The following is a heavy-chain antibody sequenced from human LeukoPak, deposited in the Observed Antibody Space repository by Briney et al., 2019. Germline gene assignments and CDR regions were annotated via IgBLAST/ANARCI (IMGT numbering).Heavy chain of an antibody. Sequence: PGGSLRLSCAASGFTVSSNYMGWVRQAPGRGLYWVSVIYSGGAAYYADSVKGRFTISRDSSKNTLYLQMNSLQNEDTAVYYCARGSSLAAAASAFDYWGQGTLVTVSS. D-gene: IGHD6-25*01. CDR1: GFTVSSNY. CDR3: ARGSSLAAAASAFDY. CDR2: IYSGGAA. J-gene: IGHJ4*02. V-gene: IGHV3-66*02.